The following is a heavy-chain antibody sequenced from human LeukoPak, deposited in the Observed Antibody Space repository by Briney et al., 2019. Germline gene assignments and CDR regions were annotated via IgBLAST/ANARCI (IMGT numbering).Heavy chain of an antibody. CDR2: IYYSGNT. CDR3: ARVWEDYYDSSGYYWFDP. D-gene: IGHD3-22*01. Sequence: SETLSLTCTVSGGSISSSSYYWGWIRQPPGKGLEWIGSIYYSGNTYYNPSLKSRVTISVDTSKNQFSLKLSSVTAADTAVYYCARVWEDYYDSSGYYWFDPWGQGTLVTVSS. J-gene: IGHJ5*02. CDR1: GGSISSSSYY. V-gene: IGHV4-39*07.